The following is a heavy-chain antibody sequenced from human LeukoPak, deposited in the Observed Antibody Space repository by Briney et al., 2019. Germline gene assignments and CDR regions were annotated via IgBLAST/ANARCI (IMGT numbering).Heavy chain of an antibody. V-gene: IGHV1-46*02. J-gene: IGHJ4*02. CDR2: INPRDGTT. Sequence: VASVKVSCTSSGHTFNNHFIHWVRQGPGQGIEWMGMINPRDGTTRTLQKFQGRVTMTRDTSTSTLYMGLSSLRSEDTATYFCARGADQEFDFWGQGTLVTVSS. CDR3: ARGADQEFDF. CDR1: GHTFNNHF.